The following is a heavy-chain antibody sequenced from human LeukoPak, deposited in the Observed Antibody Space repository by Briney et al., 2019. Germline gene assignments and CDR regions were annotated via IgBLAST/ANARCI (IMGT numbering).Heavy chain of an antibody. Sequence: PSETLSLTCTVSGGSISSYYWSWVRQPPGKGLEWIGYIYYSGSTNYNASRKSRVTISLDTSKNQFSLKLSSVTAADTAVYYCAREISTNDAFDIWGQGTMVTVSS. J-gene: IGHJ3*02. CDR1: GGSISSYY. D-gene: IGHD2-2*01. CDR2: IYYSGST. CDR3: AREISTNDAFDI. V-gene: IGHV4-59*01.